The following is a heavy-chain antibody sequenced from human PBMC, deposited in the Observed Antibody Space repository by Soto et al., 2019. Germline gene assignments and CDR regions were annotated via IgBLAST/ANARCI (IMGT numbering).Heavy chain of an antibody. Sequence: ASVKVSCKASGYTFTSYAMNWVRQAPGQGLEWMGWINTNTGNPTYAQGFTGRFVFSLDTSVSTAYLQICSLKAEDTAVYYCARDPSYDFWSGQNGGYYYGMDVWGQGTTVTAP. CDR3: ARDPSYDFWSGQNGGYYYGMDV. CDR2: INTNTGNP. CDR1: GYTFTSYA. D-gene: IGHD3-3*01. J-gene: IGHJ6*02. V-gene: IGHV7-4-1*01.